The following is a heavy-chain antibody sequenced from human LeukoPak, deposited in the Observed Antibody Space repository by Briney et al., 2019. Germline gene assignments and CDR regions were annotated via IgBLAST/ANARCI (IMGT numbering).Heavy chain of an antibody. CDR2: TYYRSKWYN. V-gene: IGHV6-1*01. CDR3: ARDVANMYSSSWYDY. Sequence: SQTLSLTCAISGDSDSSNTAAWNWIRQSPSRGLEWLGRTYYRSKWYNDYAVSVKSRITINPDTSKNQFSLQLNSVTPEDTAVYYCARDVANMYSSSWYDYWGQGTLVTVSS. CDR1: GDSDSSNTAA. D-gene: IGHD6-13*01. J-gene: IGHJ4*02.